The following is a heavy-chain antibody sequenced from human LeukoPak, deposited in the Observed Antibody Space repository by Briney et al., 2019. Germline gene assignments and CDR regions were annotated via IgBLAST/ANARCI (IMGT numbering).Heavy chain of an antibody. CDR3: ARDRFRGGSIDH. D-gene: IGHD3-10*01. CDR2: ILYSGST. J-gene: IGHJ4*02. V-gene: IGHV4-59*01. CDR1: GGSIGTYY. Sequence: SETLSLTCTVSGGSIGTYYWSWIRQPPGKGLESIGYILYSGSTNYNPSLKSRVTISLDTSKSQVSLNLSSVTAADTAVYYCARDRFRGGSIDHWGQGTLVTVSS.